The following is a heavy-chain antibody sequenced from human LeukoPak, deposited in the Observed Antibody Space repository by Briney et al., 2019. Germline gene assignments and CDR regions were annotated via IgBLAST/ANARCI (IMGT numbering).Heavy chain of an antibody. CDR1: GFTFNRHA. Sequence: GGSLRLSCEASGFTFNRHAMHWVRQTPDKGLEWLVVTSYDGSRQYYADFVRGRFTVSRENSENTVFLQMNSLRVDDTAVYYCARDWSEGSGSYIDYWGQGALVTVSS. V-gene: IGHV3-30*04. CDR3: ARDWSEGSGSYIDY. CDR2: TSYDGSRQ. J-gene: IGHJ4*02. D-gene: IGHD3-10*01.